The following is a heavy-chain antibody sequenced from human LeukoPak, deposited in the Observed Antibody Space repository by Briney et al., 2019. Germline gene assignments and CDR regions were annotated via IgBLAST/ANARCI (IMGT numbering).Heavy chain of an antibody. CDR1: GGSFSGYY. Sequence: SETLSLTCAVYGGSFSGYYWSWIRQPPGKGLEWIGEISHSGSTNYNPSLKSRVTISVDTSKNQFSLKLSSVTAADTAVYYCARGEGAARRGYYYYYGMDVWGQGTTVTVSS. V-gene: IGHV4-34*01. CDR2: ISHSGST. D-gene: IGHD6-6*01. CDR3: ARGEGAARRGYYYYYGMDV. J-gene: IGHJ6*02.